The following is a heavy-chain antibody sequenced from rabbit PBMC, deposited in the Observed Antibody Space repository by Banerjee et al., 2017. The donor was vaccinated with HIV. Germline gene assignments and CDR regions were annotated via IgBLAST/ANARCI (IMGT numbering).Heavy chain of an antibody. CDR1: GFDFSRDY. V-gene: IGHV1S7*01. CDR3: ARDASSRSYYRDTRLDL. J-gene: IGHJ3*01. D-gene: IGHD1-1*01. CDR2: IDPVFGIT. Sequence: QLKESGGGLVQPGGSLKVSCTASGFDFSRDYMNWVRQAPGKGLEWIGYIDPVFGITYYASWVNGRFTISSHNAQNTVSLQMNSLTAADTATYFCARDASSRSYYRDTRLDLWGPGTLVTVS.